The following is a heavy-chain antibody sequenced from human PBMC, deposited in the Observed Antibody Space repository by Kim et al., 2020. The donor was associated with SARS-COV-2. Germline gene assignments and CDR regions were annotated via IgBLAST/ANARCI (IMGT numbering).Heavy chain of an antibody. CDR2: FDPEDGET. CDR3: ATPPPGPGDYYYMDV. V-gene: IGHV1-24*01. CDR1: GYTLTELS. J-gene: IGHJ6*03. Sequence: ASVKVSCKVSGYTLTELSMHWVRQAPGKGLEWMGGFDPEDGETIYAQKFQGIVTMTEDTSTDTAYMELSSLRSEDTAVYYCATPPPGPGDYYYMDVWGKGTTVTVSS.